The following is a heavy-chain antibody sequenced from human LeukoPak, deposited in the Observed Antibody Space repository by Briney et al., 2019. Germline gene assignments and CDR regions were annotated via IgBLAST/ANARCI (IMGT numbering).Heavy chain of an antibody. Sequence: SETLSLTCTVSGGSISEYYWSWIRQPPGKGLEWIGYIYYTRSTIYNPSLQNRVTISLDTSKSQFSLKLSSVTAADTAVYYCACHQFNNSAYLKYWGQGTLVTVSS. CDR2: IYYTRST. D-gene: IGHD3-22*01. V-gene: IGHV4-59*01. CDR3: ACHQFNNSAYLKY. CDR1: GGSISEYY. J-gene: IGHJ4*02.